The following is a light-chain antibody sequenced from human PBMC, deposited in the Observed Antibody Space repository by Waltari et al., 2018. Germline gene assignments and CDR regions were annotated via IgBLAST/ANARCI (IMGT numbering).Light chain of an antibody. CDR3: QSYDSSGQVV. V-gene: IGLV6-57*03. J-gene: IGLJ2*01. CDR2: EDN. CDR1: SGSIPGSS. Sequence: NFMLTQPHSVSESPGKTVTISCTRSSGSIPGSSLHWHQQRPGSAPPTVIYEDNERPSGVPDRFSGSIDRSSNSASLTISGLKTEDEADYHCQSYDSSGQVVFGGGTRLTVL.